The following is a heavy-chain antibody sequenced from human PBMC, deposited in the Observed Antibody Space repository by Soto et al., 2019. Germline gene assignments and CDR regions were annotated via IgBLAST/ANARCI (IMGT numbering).Heavy chain of an antibody. Sequence: GASVKVSCKVSGYTLTELSMHWVRQAPGKGLEWMGGFDPEDGETIYAQKFQGRVTMTEDTSTDTAYMELSSLRSEDTAVYYCATVTYFGGVIARYRPFDYWGQGTLVTVSS. CDR3: ATVTYFGGVIARYRPFDY. D-gene: IGHD3-16*02. V-gene: IGHV1-24*01. CDR1: GYTLTELS. J-gene: IGHJ4*02. CDR2: FDPEDGET.